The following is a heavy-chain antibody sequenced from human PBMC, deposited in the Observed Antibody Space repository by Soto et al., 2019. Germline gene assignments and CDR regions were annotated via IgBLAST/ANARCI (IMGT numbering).Heavy chain of an antibody. Sequence: QLQLQESGPGLVKPSETLSLTCTVSGGSISSSSYYWGWIRQPPGKGLEWIGSIYYSGSTYYNPSLKSRVTISVDTSKNQFSLKLSSVTAADTAVYYCARWGYSGYDYSPAFDIWGQGTMVTVSS. V-gene: IGHV4-39*01. D-gene: IGHD5-12*01. CDR2: IYYSGST. CDR1: GGSISSSSYY. J-gene: IGHJ3*02. CDR3: ARWGYSGYDYSPAFDI.